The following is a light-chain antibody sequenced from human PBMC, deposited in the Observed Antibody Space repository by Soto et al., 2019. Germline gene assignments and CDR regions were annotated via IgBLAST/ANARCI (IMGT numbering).Light chain of an antibody. CDR3: KQYGTSPEYT. CDR2: GAS. Sequence: EIVLTQSPGTLSLSPGERATLSCRASQSVSSSFLAWYQQKPGQAPRLLIHGASSRASGIPDRFSGSVSGKDFTLTISRLEPEDFAVYYCKQYGTSPEYTFGQATKLEIK. V-gene: IGKV3-20*01. CDR1: QSVSSSF. J-gene: IGKJ2*01.